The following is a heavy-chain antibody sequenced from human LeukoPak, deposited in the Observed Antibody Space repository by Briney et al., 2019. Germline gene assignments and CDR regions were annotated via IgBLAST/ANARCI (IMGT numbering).Heavy chain of an antibody. CDR2: IKQDGSEK. CDR3: ARGAIAAAGRSLDFDY. Sequence: GGSLRLSCAASGFTFSSYWMSWVRQAPGKGLEWVANIKQDGSEKYYVDSVKGRFTISRDNAKNSLYLQMNSLRAEDTAVYYCARGAIAAAGRSLDFDYWGQGTLVTVSS. V-gene: IGHV3-7*01. CDR1: GFTFSSYW. J-gene: IGHJ4*02. D-gene: IGHD6-13*01.